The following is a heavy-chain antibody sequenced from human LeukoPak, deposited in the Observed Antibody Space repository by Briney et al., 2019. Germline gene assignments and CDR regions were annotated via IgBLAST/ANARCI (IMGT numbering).Heavy chain of an antibody. D-gene: IGHD6-13*01. CDR2: VSYDGSNE. CDR3: ARDHSSSWYYFDY. V-gene: IGHV3-30-3*01. J-gene: IGHJ4*02. Sequence: GGSLRLSCAASGFTFSSYAMHWVRQAPGKGLEWVAVVSYDGSNEYYADSVKGRFTISRDNSKNTLYLQMNSLRAEDTAVYYCARDHSSSWYYFDYWGQGTLVTVSS. CDR1: GFTFSSYA.